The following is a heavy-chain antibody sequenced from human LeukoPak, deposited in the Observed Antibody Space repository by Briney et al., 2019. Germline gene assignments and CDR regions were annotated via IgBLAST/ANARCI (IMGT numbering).Heavy chain of an antibody. J-gene: IGHJ4*02. CDR1: GYTFTSYG. Sequence: ASVKVSCKASGYTFTSYGISWVRPAPGPGRERMGWISAYNGNTNYAQTLQGRVTVTTDTSTSTAYMELRSLRSDDTAVYYCARDLIPSYYYDSSGYYPGVYWGEGTLVTVS. V-gene: IGHV1-18*01. CDR2: ISAYNGNT. D-gene: IGHD3-22*01. CDR3: ARDLIPSYYYDSSGYYPGVY.